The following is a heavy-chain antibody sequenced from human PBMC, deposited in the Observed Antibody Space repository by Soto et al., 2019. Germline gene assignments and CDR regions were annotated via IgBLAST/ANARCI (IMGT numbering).Heavy chain of an antibody. J-gene: IGHJ4*02. V-gene: IGHV3-33*01. D-gene: IGHD4-17*01. CDR1: GFPFSAYG. CDR2: IYYDGNNK. Sequence: QVHLVESRGGVVQPGRSLRLSCAASGFPFSAYGMHWVRQAPGKGLEWLAMIYYDGNNKYYAPSVEGRFTISRDNSKNTLYLQMNSLRVEDTAVYYCARVGGTVTSDYWGQGTLVIVSS. CDR3: ARVGGTVTSDY.